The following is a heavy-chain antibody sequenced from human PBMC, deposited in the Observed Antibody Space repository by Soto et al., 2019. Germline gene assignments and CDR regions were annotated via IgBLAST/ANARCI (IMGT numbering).Heavy chain of an antibody. V-gene: IGHV3-74*01. CDR2: VSSHGSST. Sequence: EVQLVESGGGLVQPGESLRLSCAASGFTFSSYWMHWIRQAPGKGLVWVSRVSSHGSSTVYANSVKGRLTISRDNAKNTLYLQMNSLSDEDTAVYYCARGLPNFSSFDSWGQGTLVTVSS. D-gene: IGHD5-12*01. J-gene: IGHJ4*02. CDR3: ARGLPNFSSFDS. CDR1: GFTFSSYW.